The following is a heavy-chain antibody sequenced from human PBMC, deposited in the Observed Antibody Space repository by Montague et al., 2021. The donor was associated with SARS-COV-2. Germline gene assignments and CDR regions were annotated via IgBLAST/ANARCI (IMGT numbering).Heavy chain of an antibody. Sequence: SETLSLTCTVSGGSISSSSCDWGWIRQPPGKGLEWIGSIDYSGSTYYXPSLKSRVTISVDTSKNQFSLKLSSVTAADTAVYYCARVGRQQLVRLSGMDVWGQGTTVTVSS. V-gene: IGHV4-39*07. J-gene: IGHJ6*02. D-gene: IGHD6-13*01. CDR1: GGSISSSSCD. CDR3: ARVGRQQLVRLSGMDV. CDR2: IDYSGST.